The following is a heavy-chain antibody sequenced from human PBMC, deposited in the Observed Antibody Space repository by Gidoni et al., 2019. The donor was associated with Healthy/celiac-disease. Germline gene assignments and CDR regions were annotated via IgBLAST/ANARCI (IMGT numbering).Heavy chain of an antibody. CDR3: ARVKAARHYYYYMDV. V-gene: IGHV3-21*01. D-gene: IGHD6-6*01. CDR1: GFTLSSYS. CDR2: ISSSSSYI. J-gene: IGHJ6*03. Sequence: EVQLVESGGGLVKPGGPLRLSCAASGFTLSSYSMNWVRQAPGKGLEWVSSISSSSSYIYYAYSVKGRFTISRDNAKNSLYLQMNSLRAEDTAVYYCARVKAARHYYYYMDVLGKGTTVTVSS.